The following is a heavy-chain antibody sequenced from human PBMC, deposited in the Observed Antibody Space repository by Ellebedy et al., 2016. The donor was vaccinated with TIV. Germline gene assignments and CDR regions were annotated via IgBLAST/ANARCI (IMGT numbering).Heavy chain of an antibody. CDR2: MRPKSGHT. Sequence: AASVKVSCKASGYTFPNYDIHWVRQASGQGLEGMGGMRPKSGHTGYAQQFQGRVTMTRNTPINTAYLTLTSLRSDDTAVYFCTRGGNMGNYRFFDSWGHGTLVSVSS. CDR1: GYTFPNYD. J-gene: IGHJ5*01. V-gene: IGHV1-8*01. D-gene: IGHD4-11*01. CDR3: TRGGNMGNYRFFDS.